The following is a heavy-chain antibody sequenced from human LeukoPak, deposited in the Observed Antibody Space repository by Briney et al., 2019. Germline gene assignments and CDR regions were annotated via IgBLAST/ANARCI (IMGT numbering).Heavy chain of an antibody. V-gene: IGHV1-46*01. CDR2: IDPSGGST. CDR3: ARGLTDGSGIYLNWFDP. D-gene: IGHD3-10*01. Sequence: ASVKVSCKASGYTSTSKYMNWVRQAPGQGLEWMGIIDPSGGSTSYAQKFQGRVTMTRDTSTATVYMELSSLRSEDTAVYYCARGLTDGSGIYLNWFDPWGQGTLVTVSS. J-gene: IGHJ5*02. CDR1: GYTSTSKY.